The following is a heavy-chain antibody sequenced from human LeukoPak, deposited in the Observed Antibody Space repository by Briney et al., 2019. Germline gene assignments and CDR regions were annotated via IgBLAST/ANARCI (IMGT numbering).Heavy chain of an antibody. Sequence: SETLSLTCTVSGGSISSYYWGWIRQPAGKGLGWIGRIYTSGSTNYNPSLKSRVTMSVDTSKNQFSLKLSSVTAADTAVYYCARARGFDDAFDIWGQGTMVTVSS. D-gene: IGHD3-10*01. J-gene: IGHJ3*02. CDR3: ARARGFDDAFDI. CDR2: IYTSGST. CDR1: GGSISSYY. V-gene: IGHV4-4*07.